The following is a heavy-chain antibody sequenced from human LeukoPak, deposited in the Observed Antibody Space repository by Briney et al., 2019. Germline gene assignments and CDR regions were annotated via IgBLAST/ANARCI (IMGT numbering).Heavy chain of an antibody. CDR1: GGSFSCYY. CDR2: INNSGST. V-gene: IGHV4-34*01. Sequence: SETLSLTCAVYGGSFSCYYWSLIRQPPGKGLEGVGEINNSGSTNYNPSLKSRVTIPIDTSNNQFSLKRSSVPAADTAVYYCARGRPRLGVTMIVVVITFEYWGQGILVTVSS. CDR3: ARGRPRLGVTMIVVVITFEY. D-gene: IGHD3-22*01. J-gene: IGHJ4*02.